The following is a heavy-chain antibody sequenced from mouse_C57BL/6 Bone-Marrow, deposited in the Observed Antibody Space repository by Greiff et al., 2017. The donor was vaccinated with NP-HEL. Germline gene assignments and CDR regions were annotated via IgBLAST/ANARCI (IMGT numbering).Heavy chain of an antibody. D-gene: IGHD1-1*01. CDR3: ARGAYYSWFAY. J-gene: IGHJ3*01. Sequence: VQLQQSGAGLARPGASVKLSCTASGYTFTSYGITWVRQRPGQGLEWIGDINPSSGNTYYHEKFKGQFTLTADNSSSTAYMELRSLTSEDSAVYVCARGAYYSWFAYWGQGTTLTVSA. CDR2: INPSSGNT. CDR1: GYTFTSYG. V-gene: IGHV1-81*01.